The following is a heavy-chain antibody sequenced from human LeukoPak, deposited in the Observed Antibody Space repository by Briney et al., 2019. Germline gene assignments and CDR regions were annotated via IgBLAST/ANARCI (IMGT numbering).Heavy chain of an antibody. D-gene: IGHD4-23*01. CDR1: GGSFSGYY. J-gene: IGHJ6*03. CDR2: INHSGST. Sequence: KPSETLSLTCAVYGGSFSGYYWGWIRQPPGKGLQWIGEINHSGSTNYNPSLKSRVTISVDTSKNQFSLKLSSVTAADTAVYYCARAERWGSGLRWKAYYYYYYMDVWGKGTTVTVSS. V-gene: IGHV4-34*01. CDR3: ARAERWGSGLRWKAYYYYYYMDV.